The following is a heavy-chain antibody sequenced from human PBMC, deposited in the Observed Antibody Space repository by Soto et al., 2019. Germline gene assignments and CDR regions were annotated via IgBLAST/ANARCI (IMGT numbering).Heavy chain of an antibody. V-gene: IGHV1-69*13. D-gene: IGHD3-10*01. CDR3: ASIHYGSGSYPDY. CDR2: IIPIFGTA. Sequence: VASVKVSCKASGGTFSSYAISWVRQAPGQGLEWMGGIIPIFGTANYAQKFQGRVTITADESTSTAYMELSSLRSEDTAVYYCASIHYGSGSYPDYWGQGTLVTVSS. J-gene: IGHJ4*02. CDR1: GGTFSSYA.